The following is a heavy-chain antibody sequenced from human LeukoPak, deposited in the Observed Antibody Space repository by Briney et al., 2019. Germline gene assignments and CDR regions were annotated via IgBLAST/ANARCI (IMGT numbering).Heavy chain of an antibody. J-gene: IGHJ3*02. Sequence: SETLSLTCTVSGGSISSSSYYWGWIRQPPGKGLEWIGSIYYSGSTYYNPSLKSRVTISVDTSKNQFSLKLSSVTAADTAVYYCARRRSWYSGSLAPFDIWGQGTMVTVSS. CDR3: ARRRSWYSGSLAPFDI. CDR2: IYYSGST. D-gene: IGHD1-26*01. CDR1: GGSISSSSYY. V-gene: IGHV4-39*07.